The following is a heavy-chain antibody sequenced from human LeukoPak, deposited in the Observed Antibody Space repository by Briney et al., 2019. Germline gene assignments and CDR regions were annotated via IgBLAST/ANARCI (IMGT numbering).Heavy chain of an antibody. D-gene: IGHD5-18*01. CDR1: GGSISSGGYS. CDR3: ASYLDTAMVGDAFDI. CDR2: IYHSGST. J-gene: IGHJ3*02. Sequence: SETLSLTCAVSGGSISSGGYSWSWIRQPPGKGLEWIGYIYHSGSTYYNPSLKSRVTISVDGSKNQFSLKLSSVTAADTAVYYCASYLDTAMVGDAFDIWGQGTMVTVSS. V-gene: IGHV4-30-2*01.